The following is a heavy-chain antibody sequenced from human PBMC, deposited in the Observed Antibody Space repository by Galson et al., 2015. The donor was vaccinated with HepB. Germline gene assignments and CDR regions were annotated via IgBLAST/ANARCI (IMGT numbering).Heavy chain of an antibody. Sequence: SVKVSCKASGSTFTSYVMHWVRQAPGQRLECMGWINAGNGNTKYSHNFQGRVTITRDTFASTAYMELSSLRSEDTAVHYCATEPYDSSGYYFRRFDPWGQGTLVTVSS. V-gene: IGHV1-3*01. CDR2: INAGNGNT. D-gene: IGHD3-22*01. J-gene: IGHJ5*02. CDR1: GSTFTSYV. CDR3: ATEPYDSSGYYFRRFDP.